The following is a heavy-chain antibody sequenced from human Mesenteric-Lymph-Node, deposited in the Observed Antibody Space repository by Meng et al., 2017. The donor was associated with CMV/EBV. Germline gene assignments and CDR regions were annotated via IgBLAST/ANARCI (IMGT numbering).Heavy chain of an antibody. J-gene: IGHJ4*02. V-gene: IGHV3-49*04. CDR2: IRSKAYGGTA. D-gene: IGHD3-22*01. Sequence: GGSLRLSCAASGFTVSSNYMSWVRQAPGKGLEWVGFIRSKAYGGTAEYAATVQGRIIISRDDSKSIAYLQMNSLKTEDTAVYYCTRGSNYYDSSGFFYWGQGTLVTVSS. CDR1: GFTVSSNY. CDR3: TRGSNYYDSSGFFY.